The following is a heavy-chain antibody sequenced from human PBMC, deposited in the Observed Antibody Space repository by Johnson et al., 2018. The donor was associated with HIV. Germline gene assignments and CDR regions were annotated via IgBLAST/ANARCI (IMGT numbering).Heavy chain of an antibody. CDR3: AKGKGWELLSGAFDI. V-gene: IGHV3-23*04. D-gene: IGHD1-26*01. CDR2: ISGSASST. CDR1: RFTFSSYA. Sequence: VQLVESGGGVVQPGGSLRLSCAASRFTFSSYAMSWVRQAPGKGLQWVSSISGSASSTYYADSVKGRFTISRDNSKNTLYLQMNSLRAEDTAVYYCAKGKGWELLSGAFDIWGLGTMVTVSS. J-gene: IGHJ3*02.